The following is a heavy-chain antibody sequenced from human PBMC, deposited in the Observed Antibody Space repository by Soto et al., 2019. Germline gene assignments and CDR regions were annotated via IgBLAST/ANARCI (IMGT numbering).Heavy chain of an antibody. CDR1: GFTFGSYA. J-gene: IGHJ4*02. CDR2: ISDSGVYT. CDR3: AKRDLGF. Sequence: PGVSLRLSCAASGFTFGSYAMSWVRLAPGKGLEWVSSISDSGVYTTYADSVKGRFIISRNNSMNTLYVQMNSLRVEDTAIYYCAKRDLGFWGQGTLVTVSS. V-gene: IGHV3-23*01.